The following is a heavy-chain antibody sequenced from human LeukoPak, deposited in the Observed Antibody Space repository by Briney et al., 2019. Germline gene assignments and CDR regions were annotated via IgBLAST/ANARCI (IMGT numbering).Heavy chain of an antibody. CDR1: GFTFSSYS. CDR3: ARAGRDIVVVPAAPDY. V-gene: IGHV3-21*01. Sequence: PGRSLRLSCAASGFTFSSYSMNWVRQAPGKGLEWVSSISSSSSYIYYADSVKGRFTISRDNAKNSLYLQMNSLRAEDTAVYYCARAGRDIVVVPAAPDYWGQGTLVTVSS. D-gene: IGHD2-2*01. J-gene: IGHJ4*02. CDR2: ISSSSSYI.